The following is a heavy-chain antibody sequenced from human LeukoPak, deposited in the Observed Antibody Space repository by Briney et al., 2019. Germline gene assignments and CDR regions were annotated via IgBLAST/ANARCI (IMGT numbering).Heavy chain of an antibody. CDR2: IKDDGRQK. V-gene: IGHV3-7*01. CDR1: GFTFSRSW. J-gene: IGHJ4*02. Sequence: PGGSLRLSCAVSGFTFSRSWMTWVRQAPGKGLEWVANIKDDGRQKYYVDSVKGRFTISRDNAKSSLYLQMNSLRAEDTAVYYCARDRRRYSSSNPGYWGQGTLVTVSS. CDR3: ARDRRRYSSSNPGY. D-gene: IGHD6-13*01.